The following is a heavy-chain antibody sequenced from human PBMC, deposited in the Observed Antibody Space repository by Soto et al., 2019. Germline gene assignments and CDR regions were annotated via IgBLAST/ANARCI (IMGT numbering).Heavy chain of an antibody. CDR1: GYTFTSYG. CDR3: ARDRFLEWLLQWTPNDY. CDR2: ISAYNGNT. D-gene: IGHD3-3*01. Sequence: ASVKVSCKASGYTFTSYGISWVRQAPGQGLEWMGWISAYNGNTNYAQKLQGRVTMTTDTSTSTAYMELRSLRSDDTAVYDCARDRFLEWLLQWTPNDYWGQGTLVTVSS. J-gene: IGHJ4*02. V-gene: IGHV1-18*01.